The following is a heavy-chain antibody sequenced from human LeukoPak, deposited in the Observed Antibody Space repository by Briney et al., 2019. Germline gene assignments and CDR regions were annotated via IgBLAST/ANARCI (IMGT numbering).Heavy chain of an antibody. CDR3: ARSKTAPGDAFDI. CDR2: IRYDGSNK. Sequence: GGSLRLSCAASGFTFSSYVMHWVRQAPGKGLEWVAFIRYDGSNKYYADSVKGRFTISRDNSKNTLYLQMSSLRAEDTAVYYCARSKTAPGDAFDIWGQGTMVTVSS. V-gene: IGHV3-30*02. J-gene: IGHJ3*02. CDR1: GFTFSSYV.